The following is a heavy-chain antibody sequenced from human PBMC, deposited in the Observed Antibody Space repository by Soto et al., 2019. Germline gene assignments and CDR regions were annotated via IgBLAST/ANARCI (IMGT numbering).Heavy chain of an antibody. J-gene: IGHJ5*02. D-gene: IGHD6-13*01. V-gene: IGHV1-8*01. CDR3: ARGLIPDSSSCLNWFDP. CDR2: MNPNSGNT. Sequence: APVKVSCKASGYTFTSYDINWVRQATGQGLEWMGWMNPNSGNTGYAQKFQGRVTMTRNTSISTSYMELSSLRSEDTAVYYCARGLIPDSSSCLNWFDPWGQGTLVTVSS. CDR1: GYTFTSYD.